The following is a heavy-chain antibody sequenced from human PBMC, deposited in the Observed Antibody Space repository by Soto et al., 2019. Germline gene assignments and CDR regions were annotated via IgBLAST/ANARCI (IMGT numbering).Heavy chain of an antibody. V-gene: IGHV1-69*01. D-gene: IGHD1-7*01. CDR2: IIPIVGTA. J-gene: IGHJ5*02. Sequence: QVQLVQSGAEVKKPGSSVKVSCKASGGTFSSYAISWVRQAPGQGLEWMGGIIPIVGTANYAQKFQGRVTITADESTSTAYMELSSLRSEDTAVYYCARGGTFLELPGSNWFDPWGQGTLVTVSS. CDR1: GGTFSSYA. CDR3: ARGGTFLELPGSNWFDP.